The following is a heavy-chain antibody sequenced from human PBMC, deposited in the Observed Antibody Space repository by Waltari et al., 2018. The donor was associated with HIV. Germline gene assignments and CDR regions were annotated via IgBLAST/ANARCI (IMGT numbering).Heavy chain of an antibody. CDR1: GFTFSSYA. J-gene: IGHJ4*02. V-gene: IGHV3-30*14. Sequence: QVQLVESGGGVVQPGRSLRLSCAASGFTFSSYAMNWVRQAPGKGHEWVATNTYNGAKEYDADAVRGQFTISRDNSKTTLYHQMNSLRAEDTAVYYGAGGYYYSLLTGYLYPFDYWGQGTLVTVSS. CDR2: NTYNGAKE. D-gene: IGHD3-9*01. CDR3: AGGYYYSLLTGYLYPFDY.